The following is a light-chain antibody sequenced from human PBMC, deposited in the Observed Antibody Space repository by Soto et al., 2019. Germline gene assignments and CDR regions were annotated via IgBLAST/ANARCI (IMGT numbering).Light chain of an antibody. V-gene: IGKV1-5*01. Sequence: DIQMTQSPSTLSASVGDRVTMTCRASQHISSWLAWYQQKPGKAPNLLIYDASSLESGVPSRFSGSGSGTEFTLTISSLQPDDFATYYCQQYNSNLLTFGPGTKVDI. CDR1: QHISSW. J-gene: IGKJ3*01. CDR2: DAS. CDR3: QQYNSNLLT.